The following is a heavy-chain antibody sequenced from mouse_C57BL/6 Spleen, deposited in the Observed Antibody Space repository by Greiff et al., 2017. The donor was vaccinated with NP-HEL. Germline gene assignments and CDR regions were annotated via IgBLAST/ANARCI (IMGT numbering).Heavy chain of an antibody. CDR1: GYTFTSYW. D-gene: IGHD1-1*01. Sequence: QVQLQQPGAELVKPGASVKLSCKASGYTFTSYWMHWVKQRPGRGLEWIGRIDPNSGGTKYNAKFKSKATLTVDKPSSPAYMQLSSLTSEDSAVYYCARSTYYYGSSYDWFAYWGQGTLVTVSA. CDR3: ARSTYYYGSSYDWFAY. CDR2: IDPNSGGT. J-gene: IGHJ3*01. V-gene: IGHV1-72*01.